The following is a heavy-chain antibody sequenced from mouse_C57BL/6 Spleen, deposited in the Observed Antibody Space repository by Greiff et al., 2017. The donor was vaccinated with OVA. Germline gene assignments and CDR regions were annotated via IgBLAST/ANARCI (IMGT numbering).Heavy chain of an antibody. CDR1: GFSFTSYG. CDR2: IWGVGST. V-gene: IGHV2-6*01. J-gene: IGHJ3*01. CDR3: ASDGGFSWFAY. Sequence: VQRVESGPGLVAPSQSLSITCTVSGFSFTSYGVDWVRQSPGKGLEWLGVIWGVGSTNYNSALKSRLSISKDNSKSQVFLKMNSLQTDDTAMYYCASDGGFSWFAYWGQGTLVTVSA.